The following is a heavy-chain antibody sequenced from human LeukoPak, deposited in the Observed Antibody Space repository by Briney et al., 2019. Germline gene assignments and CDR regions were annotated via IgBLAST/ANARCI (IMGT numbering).Heavy chain of an antibody. V-gene: IGHV7-4-1*02. J-gene: IGHJ5*02. CDR2: IHPSTGNP. CDR1: GYTFTGYY. Sequence: ASVKVSCKASGYTFTGYYMHWVRQAPGQGLEWMGWIHPSTGNPTYAQGFTGRFVFSLDTSVSTTYLQISSLKAEDTAVYYCARGPQTYYYDSSGSPLGWFDPWGQGTLVTVSS. D-gene: IGHD3-22*01. CDR3: ARGPQTYYYDSSGSPLGWFDP.